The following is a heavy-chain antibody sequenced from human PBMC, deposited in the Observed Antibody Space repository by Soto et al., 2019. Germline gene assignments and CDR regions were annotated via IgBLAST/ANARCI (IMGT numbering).Heavy chain of an antibody. J-gene: IGHJ4*02. CDR2: IYSGGST. V-gene: IGHV3-66*01. Sequence: EVQLVESGGGLVQPGGSLRLSCAASGFIVSTKYMSWVRQSPGKGLEWVSAIYSGGSTFYADSVRGRFTISRDNSKNTVNLQMNSLRAEDTAVYYCARDPWAADYWGQGTLVTVSS. CDR3: ARDPWAADY. D-gene: IGHD3-16*01. CDR1: GFIVSTKY.